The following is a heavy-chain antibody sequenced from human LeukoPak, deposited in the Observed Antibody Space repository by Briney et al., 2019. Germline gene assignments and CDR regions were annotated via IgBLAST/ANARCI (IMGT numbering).Heavy chain of an antibody. V-gene: IGHV4-59*08. CDR1: GGSISSYY. Sequence: SETLSRTCTVSGGSISSYYWSWIRQPPGKGLEWIGYIYYSESTNYNPSLKSRVTISVDTSKNQFSLKLSSVTAADTAVYYCARHHRERYYYGSGSYYGPLDYWGQGTLVTVSS. D-gene: IGHD3-10*01. CDR2: IYYSEST. CDR3: ARHHRERYYYGSGSYYGPLDY. J-gene: IGHJ4*02.